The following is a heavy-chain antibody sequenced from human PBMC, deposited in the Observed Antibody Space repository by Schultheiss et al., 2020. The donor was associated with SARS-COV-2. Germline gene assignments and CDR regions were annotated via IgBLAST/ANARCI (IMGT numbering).Heavy chain of an antibody. D-gene: IGHD2-2*02. CDR1: GFTVSSNY. J-gene: IGHJ6*02. V-gene: IGHV3-23*01. CDR2: ISGSGGST. Sequence: GGSLRLSCAASGFTVSSNYMSWFRQAPGKGLEWVSAISGSGGSTYYADSVKGRFTISRDNSKNTLYLQMNSLRAEDTAVYYCAKSVPAAIYYYYGMDVWGQGTTVTVSS. CDR3: AKSVPAAIYYYYGMDV.